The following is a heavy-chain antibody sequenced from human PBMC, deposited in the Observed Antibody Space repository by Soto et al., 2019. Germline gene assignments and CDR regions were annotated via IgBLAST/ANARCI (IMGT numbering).Heavy chain of an antibody. J-gene: IGHJ3*02. CDR1: GFTFSSYG. D-gene: IGHD5-12*01. CDR3: AKEAGDGYNWNAFDI. Sequence: QVQLVESGGGVVQPGRSLRLSCAASGFTFSSYGMHWVRQAPGKGLEWVAVISYDGSNKYYADSVKGRFTISRDNSKNTLYLQMNSLRAEDTAVYYCAKEAGDGYNWNAFDIWGQGIMVTVSS. CDR2: ISYDGSNK. V-gene: IGHV3-30*18.